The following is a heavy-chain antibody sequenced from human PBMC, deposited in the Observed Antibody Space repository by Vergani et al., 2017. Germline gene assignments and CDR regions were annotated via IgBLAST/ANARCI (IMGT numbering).Heavy chain of an antibody. Sequence: EVQLVESGGGLVQPGGSLRLSCAASGFTFSSYAMSWVRQAPGKGLEWVSAINIGGRTSYADSVKGRLTLTRDDSKNTLHLQMNSLRPEDTAVYYCARGMTTETTDLDGFDIWGQGTMVSVSS. CDR2: INIGGRT. CDR1: GFTFSSYA. V-gene: IGHV3-66*02. CDR3: ARGMTTETTDLDGFDI. D-gene: IGHD4-17*01. J-gene: IGHJ3*02.